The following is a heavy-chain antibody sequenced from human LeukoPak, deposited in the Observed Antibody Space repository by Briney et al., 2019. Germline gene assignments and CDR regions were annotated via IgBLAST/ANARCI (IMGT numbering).Heavy chain of an antibody. CDR3: ARGPALSIVVVPEGNFDY. J-gene: IGHJ4*02. CDR2: IYYSGST. Sequence: PSQTLSLTCTVSGDSLSSGRYYWGWIRQPPGKGLEWIGCIYYSGSTYYNPSLKSRVTLSVDTSKTQFSLKLSSVTAADTAVYYCARGPALSIVVVPEGNFDYWGQGTLVTVSS. CDR1: GDSLSSGRYY. V-gene: IGHV4-39*01. D-gene: IGHD2-2*01.